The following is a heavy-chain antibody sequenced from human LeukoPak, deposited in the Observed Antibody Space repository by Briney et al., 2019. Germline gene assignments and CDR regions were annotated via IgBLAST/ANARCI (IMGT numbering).Heavy chain of an antibody. J-gene: IGHJ4*02. CDR3: AKTVRVIGIVATTDY. V-gene: IGHV3-23*01. Sequence: GGSLRLSCAASGFTFSSYAMSWVRQAPGKGLEWVSGISGSGGSTYYADSVKGRLTISRDNSKNTLYLQMNSLRAEDTAVYYCAKTVRVIGIVATTDYWGQGTLVTVSS. D-gene: IGHD5-12*01. CDR1: GFTFSSYA. CDR2: ISGSGGST.